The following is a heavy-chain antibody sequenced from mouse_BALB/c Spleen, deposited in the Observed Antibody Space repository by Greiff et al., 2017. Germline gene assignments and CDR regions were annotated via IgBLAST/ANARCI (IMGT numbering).Heavy chain of an antibody. J-gene: IGHJ2*01. D-gene: IGHD1-1*01. CDR2: IDPENGDT. V-gene: IGHV14-4*02. CDR3: YDCSYRSSVFDY. Sequence: EVKLVESGAELVRPGASVKLSCTASGFNFTGYYMHWVKQRPEQGLEWIGGIDPENGDTEYAPKFQGKATMTADTSSNTAYLQLSSLTSQDTAVSYCYDCSYRSSVFDYWGQGTTLTVSS. CDR1: GFNFTGYY.